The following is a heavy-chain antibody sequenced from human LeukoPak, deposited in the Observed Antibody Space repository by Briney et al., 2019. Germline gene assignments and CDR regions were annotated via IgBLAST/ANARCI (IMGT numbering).Heavy chain of an antibody. CDR2: IYYSGST. Sequence: SETLSLTCTVSGGSISSSSYYWGWIRQPPGKGLEWIGSIYYSGSTYYNPSLKSRVTISIDTSKNQFSLKLNSVTAADTAVYYCARQGSSGLLSWFDPWGQGTLVTVSS. D-gene: IGHD3-22*01. CDR3: ARQGSSGLLSWFDP. CDR1: GGSISSSSYY. J-gene: IGHJ5*02. V-gene: IGHV4-39*01.